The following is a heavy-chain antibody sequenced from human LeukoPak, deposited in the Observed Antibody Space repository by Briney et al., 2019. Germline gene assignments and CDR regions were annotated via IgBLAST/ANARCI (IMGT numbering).Heavy chain of an antibody. CDR1: GFTFSSYA. V-gene: IGHV3-23*01. CDR2: ISGSGGST. D-gene: IGHD2-2*02. J-gene: IGHJ5*02. Sequence: PGGSLRLSCAASGFTFSSYAMSWVRQAPGKGLEWVSAISGSGGSTYYADSVKGRFTISRDNSKNTLYLQMNSLRAEDTAVYYCAKDAIVVVPAAIYSWFDPWGQGTLVTVSS. CDR3: AKDAIVVVPAAIYSWFDP.